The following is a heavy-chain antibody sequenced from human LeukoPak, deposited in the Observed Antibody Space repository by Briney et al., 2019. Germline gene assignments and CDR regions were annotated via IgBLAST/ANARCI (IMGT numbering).Heavy chain of an antibody. J-gene: IGHJ4*02. CDR1: GYTLTELS. Sequence: EASVKVSCKVSGYTLTELSMHWVRQAPGKGLEWMGGFDPEDGETIYAQKFQGRVTMTEDTSTDTAYMELSSLRSEDTAVYYCATDLGYSSGWYHFDYWGQGTLVTVSS. D-gene: IGHD6-19*01. V-gene: IGHV1-24*01. CDR3: ATDLGYSSGWYHFDY. CDR2: FDPEDGET.